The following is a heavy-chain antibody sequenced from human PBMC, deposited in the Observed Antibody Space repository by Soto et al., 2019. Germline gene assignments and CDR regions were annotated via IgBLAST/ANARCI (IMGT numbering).Heavy chain of an antibody. D-gene: IGHD2-2*01. Sequence: QVQLVQSGAEVKKPGSSVKVSCKASGGTFSSYTISWVRQAPGQGLEWMGRIIPILGIANYAQKFQGRVTITADKSTSTAYMELSSLRSEDTAVYYCARSGDDIVVVPAAPFDYWGQGTLVTVSS. V-gene: IGHV1-69*02. J-gene: IGHJ4*02. CDR2: IIPILGIA. CDR3: ARSGDDIVVVPAAPFDY. CDR1: GGTFSSYT.